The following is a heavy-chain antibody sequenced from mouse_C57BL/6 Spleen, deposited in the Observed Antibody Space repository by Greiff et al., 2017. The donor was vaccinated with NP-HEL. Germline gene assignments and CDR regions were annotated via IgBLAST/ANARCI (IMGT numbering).Heavy chain of an antibody. CDR2: IHPNSGST. CDR3: AREGYDDYERGYYFDY. CDR1: GYTFTSYW. V-gene: IGHV1-64*01. D-gene: IGHD2-4*01. J-gene: IGHJ2*01. Sequence: QVQLQQPGAELVKPGASVKLSCKASGYTFTSYWMHWVKQRPGQGLEWIGMIHPNSGSTNYNEKFKSKATLTVDKSSSTAYMQLSSLTSEDSAVYDCAREGYDDYERGYYFDYWGQGTTLTVSA.